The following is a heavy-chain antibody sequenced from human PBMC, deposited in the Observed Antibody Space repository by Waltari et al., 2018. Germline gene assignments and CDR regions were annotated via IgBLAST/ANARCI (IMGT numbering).Heavy chain of an antibody. CDR1: VYKFPNYD. Sequence: QGLLVQSGAELKTTGASLKVSCKASVYKFPNYDINWRRQATGQGLEWVGWMNPKNGNTLYAQKVQGRVTLTRDNSINTAYMELTSLTSDDTGVYYCARGLDSNSWYGAHFWGQGTLVTVAS. V-gene: IGHV1-8*01. J-gene: IGHJ4*02. CDR2: MNPKNGNT. CDR3: ARGLDSNSWYGAHF. D-gene: IGHD6-13*01.